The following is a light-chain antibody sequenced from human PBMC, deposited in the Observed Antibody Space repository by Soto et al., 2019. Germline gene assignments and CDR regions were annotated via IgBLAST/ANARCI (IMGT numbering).Light chain of an antibody. V-gene: IGKV3-11*01. J-gene: IGKJ1*01. CDR1: QSVRTS. CDR2: DAS. Sequence: EIVLTQSPATLSLSPGERATLSCRASQSVRTSLAWYQQQPGQTPRLLIYDASNMHTGIPARFSGSGSGADFTLTITSLQPKDFAVYYCQQRRNCPGTFGQGTKVEIK. CDR3: QQRRNCPGT.